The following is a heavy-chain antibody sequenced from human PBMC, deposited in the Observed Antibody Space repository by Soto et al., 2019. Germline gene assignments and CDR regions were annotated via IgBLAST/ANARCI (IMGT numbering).Heavy chain of an antibody. J-gene: IGHJ6*02. Sequence: PGGSISLSCTAADFTFSSYTMHWVRQAPGKGLEWVALISYDGSNKYYADSVKGRFTISRDNSKNTLYLQVNSLRPDDTAVYYCARAISGTFYGMDVWGRGTTVTVSS. CDR1: DFTFSSYT. CDR2: ISYDGSNK. CDR3: ARAISGTFYGMDV. D-gene: IGHD1-1*01. V-gene: IGHV3-30-3*01.